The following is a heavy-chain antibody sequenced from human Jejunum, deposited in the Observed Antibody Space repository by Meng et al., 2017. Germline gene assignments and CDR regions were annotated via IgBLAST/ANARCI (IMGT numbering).Heavy chain of an antibody. CDR3: ARGVSQHYYDGSGYSGFDY. CDR1: GYTFNGYY. Sequence: ASVKVSCKASGYTFNGYYIYWVRQAPGQGLEWMGRINPNSGSTRYAQKFQGRVTLTSDTSISTAYMELTRLQPDDTAVYFCARGVSQHYYDGSGYSGFDYWGQGALVTVSS. J-gene: IGHJ4*02. CDR2: INPNSGST. V-gene: IGHV1-2*06. D-gene: IGHD3-22*01.